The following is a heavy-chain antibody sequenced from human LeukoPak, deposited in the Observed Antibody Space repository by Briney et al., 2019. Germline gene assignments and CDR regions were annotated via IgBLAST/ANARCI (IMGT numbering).Heavy chain of an antibody. Sequence: SETLSLTCTVSGGSISSSRYYWGWVRQPPGKGLEWIGSMSYSGSTNYNPSLKSRVTISVDTSKNQFSLKLSSVTAADTAVYYCATSIVGATERYLYWGQGTLVTVSS. CDR3: ATSIVGATERYLY. D-gene: IGHD1-26*01. V-gene: IGHV4-39*07. J-gene: IGHJ4*02. CDR1: GGSISSSRYY. CDR2: MSYSGST.